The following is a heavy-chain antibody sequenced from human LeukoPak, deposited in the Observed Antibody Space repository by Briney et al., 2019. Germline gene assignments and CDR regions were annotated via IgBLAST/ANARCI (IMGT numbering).Heavy chain of an antibody. D-gene: IGHD6-19*01. CDR3: ARHNSLRTVAGPYYFDY. V-gene: IGHV4-39*01. CDR1: GGSISSSSDY. Sequence: SETLSLTCTVSGGSISSSSDYWGWIRQPPGKALEWIGSMYYSGSTHYNPSLKSRVTISVDTSKNQFSLKLSSVTAADTAVYYCARHNSLRTVAGPYYFDYWGQGTLVTVSS. CDR2: MYYSGST. J-gene: IGHJ4*02.